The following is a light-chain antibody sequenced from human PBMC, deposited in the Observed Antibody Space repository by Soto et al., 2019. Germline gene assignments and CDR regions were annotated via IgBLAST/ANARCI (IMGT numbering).Light chain of an antibody. CDR2: EGN. CDR3: CSYAGSDTWV. Sequence: QSVLTQPASVSGSPGQSITISCIGSSSDIGTYNLVSWYQHHPGKAPKLIIYEGNLRPSGISYRFSASKSGNTASLTISGLQAEDEADYHCCSYAGSDTWVFGGGTKVTVL. V-gene: IGLV2-23*01. J-gene: IGLJ2*01. CDR1: SSDIGTYNL.